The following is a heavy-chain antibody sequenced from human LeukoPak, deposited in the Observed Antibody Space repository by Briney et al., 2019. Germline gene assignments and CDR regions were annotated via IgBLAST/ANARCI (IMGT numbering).Heavy chain of an antibody. V-gene: IGHV1-2*02. CDR3: ASLLIGGYCSSTSCANWFDP. CDR1: GYTFTSYY. D-gene: IGHD2-2*01. CDR2: INPNSGGT. J-gene: IGHJ5*02. Sequence: ASVKVSCKASGYTFTSYYMHWVRQAPGQGLEWMGWINPNSGGTNYAQKFQGRVTMTRDTSISTAYMELSRLRSDDTAVYYCASLLIGGYCSSTSCANWFDPWGQGTLVTVSS.